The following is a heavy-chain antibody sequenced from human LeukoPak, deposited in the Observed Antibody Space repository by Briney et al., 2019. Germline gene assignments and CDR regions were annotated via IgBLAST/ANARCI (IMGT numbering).Heavy chain of an antibody. CDR3: ARGLVRGYSYGLVSFDY. J-gene: IGHJ4*02. Sequence: SVKVSCKASGGTFSSYAIGWVRQAPGQGLEWMGGIIPIFGTANYAQKFQGRVTITADKSTSTAYMELSSLRSEDTAVYYCARGLVRGYSYGLVSFDYWGQGTLVTVSS. CDR2: IIPIFGTA. D-gene: IGHD5-18*01. V-gene: IGHV1-69*06. CDR1: GGTFSSYA.